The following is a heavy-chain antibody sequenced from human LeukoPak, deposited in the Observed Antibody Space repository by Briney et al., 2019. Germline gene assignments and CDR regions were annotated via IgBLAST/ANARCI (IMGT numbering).Heavy chain of an antibody. J-gene: IGHJ4*02. CDR3: ARELGYFDY. Sequence: GGSLRLSCAASGFTFSSYEMNWVRQAPGKGLEWVSVIYSGGSTYYADSVKGRFTISRDNSKNTLYLQMNSLRAEDTAVYYCARELGYFDYWGQGTLVTVSS. V-gene: IGHV3-66*01. CDR1: GFTFSSYE. CDR2: IYSGGST.